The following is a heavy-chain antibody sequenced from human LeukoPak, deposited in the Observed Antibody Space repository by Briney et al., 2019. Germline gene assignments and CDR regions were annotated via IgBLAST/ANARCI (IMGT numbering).Heavy chain of an antibody. J-gene: IGHJ4*02. V-gene: IGHV1-2*02. CDR1: GYTFTGYY. CDR2: INPNSGGT. Sequence: ASVKVSCKASGYTFTGYYMRWVRQAPGQGLEWMGWINPNSGGTNYAQKFQGRVTMTRDTSISTAYMELSRLRSDDTAVYYCARDLSTYYYGSGSYSLYYFDYWGQGTLVTVSS. CDR3: ARDLSTYYYGSGSYSLYYFDY. D-gene: IGHD3-10*01.